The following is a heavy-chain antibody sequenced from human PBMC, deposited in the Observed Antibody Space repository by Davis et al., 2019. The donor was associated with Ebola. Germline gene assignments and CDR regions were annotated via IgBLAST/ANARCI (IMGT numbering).Heavy chain of an antibody. CDR3: ARHSVTTLAFMDV. CDR2: IYYSGST. V-gene: IGHV4-39*01. D-gene: IGHD4-11*01. J-gene: IGHJ6*02. CDR1: GGSLRSSSYY. Sequence: LRLSCTVSGGSLRSSSYYWGWLRQPPGKGLEWIGSIYYSGSTIYNPSLKSRVSISVGTSKNQFSLKLSSVTAADTAVYYCARHSVTTLAFMDVWGQGTTVTVSS.